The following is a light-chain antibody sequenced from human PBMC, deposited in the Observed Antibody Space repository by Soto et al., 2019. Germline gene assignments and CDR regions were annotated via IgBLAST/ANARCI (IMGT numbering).Light chain of an antibody. Sequence: DIQMTQSPSSLSASVGDRITITCRASRTISHWMAWYQQKPGKAPNLLIYDVSNLHSGVPSRFSGTGSGTEFTLTISGLQPEDSATYYCQHYYGYPYTFGQGTKLDLK. V-gene: IGKV1-5*01. CDR2: DVS. CDR1: RTISHW. CDR3: QHYYGYPYT. J-gene: IGKJ2*01.